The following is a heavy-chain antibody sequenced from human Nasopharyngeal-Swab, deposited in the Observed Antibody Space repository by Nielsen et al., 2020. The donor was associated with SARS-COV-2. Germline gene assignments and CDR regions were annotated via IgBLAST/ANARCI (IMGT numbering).Heavy chain of an antibody. V-gene: IGHV3-30*04. CDR2: VSYHGSNK. J-gene: IGHJ4*02. CDR1: GFTFSSYA. D-gene: IGHD3-22*01. CDR3: ARTLGGYYYFDY. Sequence: GGSLRLSCAASGFTFSSYAMHWVRQAPGKGLEWVAVVSYHGSNKYYADSVKGRFTISRDNSKNTLYLQMNSLRAEDTAVYYCARTLGGYYYFDYWGQGTLVTVSS.